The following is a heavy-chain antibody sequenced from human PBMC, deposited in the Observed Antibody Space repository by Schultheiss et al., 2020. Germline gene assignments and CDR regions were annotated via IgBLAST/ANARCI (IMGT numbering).Heavy chain of an antibody. V-gene: IGHV3-21*01. CDR2: ISSSSSYI. J-gene: IGHJ5*02. D-gene: IGHD3-10*01. CDR1: GFTFSSYS. CDR3: VKDAVLLWFGEGPWFDP. Sequence: GGSLRLSCAASGFTFSSYSMNWVRQAPGKGLEWVSSISSSSSYIYYADSVKGRFTISRDNSKNTLYLQMSSLRAEDTAVYYCVKDAVLLWFGEGPWFDPWGQGTLGTVS.